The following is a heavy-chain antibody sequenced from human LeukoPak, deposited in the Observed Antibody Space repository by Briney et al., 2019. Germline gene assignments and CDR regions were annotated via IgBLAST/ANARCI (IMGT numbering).Heavy chain of an antibody. CDR1: GFTFSNTW. J-gene: IGHJ4*02. CDR3: TTGLRAADTN. CDR2: IKSKTEGGTT. D-gene: IGHD6-13*01. Sequence: GWSLRLSCAASGFTFSNTWKCWVRQGHGKGVEWVGRIKSKTEGGTTDYAAPVKGRLHIQRDDSKNTLYLQMNSLKTADTAVYYCTTGLRAADTNWGLGTLVTVSS. V-gene: IGHV3-15*01.